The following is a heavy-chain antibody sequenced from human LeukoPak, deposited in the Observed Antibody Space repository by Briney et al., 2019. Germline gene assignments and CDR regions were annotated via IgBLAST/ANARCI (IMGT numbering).Heavy chain of an antibody. CDR2: ISWNSGNI. D-gene: IGHD3-3*01. CDR1: GFTFDDYA. V-gene: IGHV3-9*01. J-gene: IGHJ4*02. Sequence: GGSLRLSCAASGFTFDDYAMHWVRQAPGKGLEWVSSISWNSGNIGYADSVKGRFTISRDKAKNSLYLQMNSLRVEDTALYYCAKGVNYDFWTPFDSWGQGTLVTVSS. CDR3: AKGVNYDFWTPFDS.